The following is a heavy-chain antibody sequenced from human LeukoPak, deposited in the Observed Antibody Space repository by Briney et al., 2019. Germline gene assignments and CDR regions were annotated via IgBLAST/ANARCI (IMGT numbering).Heavy chain of an antibody. Sequence: GGSLRLSCAASGFTFSSYSMNWVRQAPGKGLEWVSSISSSSSYIYYADSVKGRFTISRDNAKNSLYLQVNSLRAEDTAVYYCARDLRGYSGYDSGHYWGQGTLVTVSS. V-gene: IGHV3-21*01. J-gene: IGHJ4*02. D-gene: IGHD5-12*01. CDR2: ISSSSSYI. CDR3: ARDLRGYSGYDSGHY. CDR1: GFTFSSYS.